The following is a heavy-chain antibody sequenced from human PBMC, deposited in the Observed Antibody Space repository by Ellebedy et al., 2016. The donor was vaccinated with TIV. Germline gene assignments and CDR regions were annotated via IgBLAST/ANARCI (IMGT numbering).Heavy chain of an antibody. V-gene: IGHV4-34*01. CDR3: AREKWSDAD. D-gene: IGHD1-26*01. CDR2: INHSGTT. J-gene: IGHJ4*02. Sequence: MPSETLSLTCAVYGGSFSGYYWSWIRQPPGKGLEWIGEINHSGTTQYNPSLKSRVTISVDSSKNQLSLNLSSVTAADTAVYYWAREKWSDADWGQGTLVTVSS. CDR1: GGSFSGYY.